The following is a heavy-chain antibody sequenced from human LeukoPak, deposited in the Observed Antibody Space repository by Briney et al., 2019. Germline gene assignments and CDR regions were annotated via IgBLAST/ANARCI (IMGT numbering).Heavy chain of an antibody. Sequence: GASEKVSCKASGYTFTGYAIHWVRQAPGQGLEWMGWINPEKRDTGYAHKFQGRVTMTSDTSISTAYMELSSLRSDDTAVYYCAKKVRGPSHPLDFWGQGTLVTVSP. V-gene: IGHV1-2*02. CDR2: INPEKRDT. CDR1: GYTFTGYA. J-gene: IGHJ4*02. CDR3: AKKVRGPSHPLDF. D-gene: IGHD5-12*01.